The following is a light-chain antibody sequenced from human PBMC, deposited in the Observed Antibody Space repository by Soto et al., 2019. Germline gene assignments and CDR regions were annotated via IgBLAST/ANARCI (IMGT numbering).Light chain of an antibody. Sequence: DIQMPQSPSTLSAPVGDRVTITCRASQSISCCLAWYQQKPGKAPNLLIYKASSLESGVPSRFSGIGSGTEFTLTISSLQPDDFATYYYQQFNSYSPYNYGQGTKLEIK. CDR1: QSISCC. J-gene: IGKJ2*01. CDR2: KAS. CDR3: QQFNSYSPYN. V-gene: IGKV1-5*03.